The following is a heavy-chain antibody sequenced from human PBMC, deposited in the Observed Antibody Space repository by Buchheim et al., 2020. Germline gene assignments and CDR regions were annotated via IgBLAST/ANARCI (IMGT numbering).Heavy chain of an antibody. J-gene: IGHJ4*02. V-gene: IGHV3-7*01. Sequence: EVQLVESGGGLVQPGGSLRLSCAASGFTFSSDWMSWVRQAPGKGLEWVANIKQDGSEKYYVDSVKGRFTISRDNAKNSLYLQMNSLRAEDTAVYYCASRNNWNYGFDYWGQGTL. CDR1: GFTFSSDW. CDR3: ASRNNWNYGFDY. CDR2: IKQDGSEK. D-gene: IGHD1-7*01.